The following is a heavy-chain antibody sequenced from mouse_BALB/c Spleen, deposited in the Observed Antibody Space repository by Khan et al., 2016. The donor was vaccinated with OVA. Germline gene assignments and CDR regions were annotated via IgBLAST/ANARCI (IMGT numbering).Heavy chain of an antibody. CDR1: GDSITSGY. Sequence: EVELVESGPSLVKPSQTLSLTCSVTGDSITSGYWSWIRKFPGNKLEYMGYMLYTGYTDYNPSLNSRIAITRITSKNQYYLQLNSVTTDDTATYYCARSTCRYAFAYWGQGTLVTVSA. D-gene: IGHD2-14*01. CDR3: ARSTCRYAFAY. V-gene: IGHV3-8*02. CDR2: MLYTGYT. J-gene: IGHJ3*01.